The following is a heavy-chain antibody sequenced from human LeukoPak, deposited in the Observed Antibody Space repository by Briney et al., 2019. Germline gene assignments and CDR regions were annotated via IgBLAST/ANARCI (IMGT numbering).Heavy chain of an antibody. Sequence: GGSLRLSCAASGFTFDDYAMHWVRQAPGKGLEWVSGISWNSGSIGYADSVKGRFTISRDNAKNSLYLQMNSLKAEDMALYYCAKGSRHTYYYMDVWGKGTTVTVSS. V-gene: IGHV3-9*03. D-gene: IGHD6-6*01. CDR3: AKGSRHTYYYMDV. CDR1: GFTFDDYA. CDR2: ISWNSGSI. J-gene: IGHJ6*03.